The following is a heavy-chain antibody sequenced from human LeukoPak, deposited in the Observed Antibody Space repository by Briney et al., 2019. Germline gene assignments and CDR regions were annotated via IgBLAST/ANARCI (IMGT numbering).Heavy chain of an antibody. J-gene: IGHJ4*02. D-gene: IGHD4-17*01. CDR1: GGSISSSSYY. CDR2: IYYSGST. V-gene: IGHV4-39*01. Sequence: KPSETLSLTCTVSGGSISSSSYYWGWIRQPPGKGLEWIGSIYYSGSTYYNPSLKSRVTISVDTSKNQFSLKLSSVTAADTAVYYCARGGDYLFDYWGQGTLVTVSS. CDR3: ARGGDYLFDY.